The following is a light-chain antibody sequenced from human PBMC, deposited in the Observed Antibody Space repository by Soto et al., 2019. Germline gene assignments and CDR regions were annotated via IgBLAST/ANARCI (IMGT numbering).Light chain of an antibody. J-gene: IGLJ1*01. Sequence: QSVLTQPPSVSGAPGQRVTISCTGSSSNIGAGSDVHWDQQVPGTAPKLLVYGSYNRPSGVPDRFSGSKSGTSASLAITGLQAEDEADFYCQSYDSSLSAWVFGTGTKVTVL. CDR2: GSY. CDR1: SSNIGAGSD. CDR3: QSYDSSLSAWV. V-gene: IGLV1-40*01.